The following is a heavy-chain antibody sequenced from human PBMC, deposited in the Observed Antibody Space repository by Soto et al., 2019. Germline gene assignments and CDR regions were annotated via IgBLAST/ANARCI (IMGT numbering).Heavy chain of an antibody. CDR3: AKDTVGGYSFWSGYYSDGLDV. Sequence: EVQLLESGGGLAQPGGSLRLSCVGSGFTFDSYAISWVRQAPGERLQWIAAISGSGDGTDYAHSVRGRFTISRDNAKKTVHLQMDSLRVEDTAVYFCAKDTVGGYSFWSGYYSDGLDVWGQGTLVTVS. CDR2: ISGSGDGT. V-gene: IGHV3-23*01. D-gene: IGHD3-3*01. CDR1: GFTFDSYA. J-gene: IGHJ3*01.